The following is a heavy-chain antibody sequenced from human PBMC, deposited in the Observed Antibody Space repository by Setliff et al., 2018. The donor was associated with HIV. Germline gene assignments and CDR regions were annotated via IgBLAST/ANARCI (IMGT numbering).Heavy chain of an antibody. CDR2: IYPGDSDI. D-gene: IGHD1-26*01. V-gene: IGHV5-51*01. Sequence: GESLTISCKGSEYSFTNNWIGWVRQMPGKGLEWMGIIYPGDSDIRYSPSFQGQVTISADKAISTAYLQWSSLKASDTGMYYCARAGRGGGSYWTFDYWGQGTQVTVSS. CDR3: ARAGRGGGSYWTFDY. J-gene: IGHJ4*02. CDR1: EYSFTNNW.